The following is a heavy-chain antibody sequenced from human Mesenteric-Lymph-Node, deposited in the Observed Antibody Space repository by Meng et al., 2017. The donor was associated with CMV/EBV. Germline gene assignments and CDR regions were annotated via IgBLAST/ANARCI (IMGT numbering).Heavy chain of an antibody. CDR1: GFTFSSYG. CDR3: AKAQRRSRDLIDY. CDR2: IRYDGSNK. Sequence: GESLKISCAASGFTFSSYGMHWVRQAPGKGLEWVAFIRYDGSNKYYADSVKGRFTISRDNSKNTLFLQMNSLRVEDTAVYYCAKAQRRSRDLIDYWGQGTLVTVSS. V-gene: IGHV3-30*02. J-gene: IGHJ4*02. D-gene: IGHD2-2*01.